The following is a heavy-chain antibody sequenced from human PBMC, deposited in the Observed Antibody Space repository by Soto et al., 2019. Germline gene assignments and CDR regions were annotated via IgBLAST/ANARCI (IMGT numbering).Heavy chain of an antibody. D-gene: IGHD3-9*01. CDR1: GYTFTSYG. CDR2: ISAYNGNT. V-gene: IGHV1-18*01. Sequence: QVQLVQSGAEVKKPGASVKVSCKASGYTFTSYGISWVRQAPGQGLEWMGWISAYNGNTNYAQKLQGRVTMTTDTATIKAYIALRSLRSDDTPVQHWARDNPAVTLGFDGLYASDYYYGMDVWGQGTTVTVSS. J-gene: IGHJ6*02. CDR3: ARDNPAVTLGFDGLYASDYYYGMDV.